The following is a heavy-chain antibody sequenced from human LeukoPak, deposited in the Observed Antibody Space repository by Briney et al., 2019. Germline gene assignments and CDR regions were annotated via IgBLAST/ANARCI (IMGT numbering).Heavy chain of an antibody. CDR2: IYHSGST. J-gene: IGHJ5*02. CDR1: GGSISSYY. CDR3: ARESSGYYGS. V-gene: IGHV4-38-2*02. Sequence: PSETLSLTCTVSGGSISSYYWSWIRQPPGKGLEWIGSIYHSGSTYYNPSLKSRVTISVDTSKNQFSLKLSSVTAADTAVYYCARESSGYYGSWGQGTLVTVSS. D-gene: IGHD3-22*01.